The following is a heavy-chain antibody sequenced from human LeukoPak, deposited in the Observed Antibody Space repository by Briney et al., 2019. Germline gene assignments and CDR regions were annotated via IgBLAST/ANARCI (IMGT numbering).Heavy chain of an antibody. CDR3: ARSEWLLGIDY. J-gene: IGHJ4*02. CDR1: GGSISGYY. D-gene: IGHD3-3*01. CDR2: IYYSGST. V-gene: IGHV4-39*07. Sequence: SETLSLTCTVSGGSISGYYWGWIRQPPGKGLEWIGSIYYSGSTYYNPSLKSRVTISVDTSKNQFSLKLSSVTAADTAVYYCARSEWLLGIDYWGQGTLVTVSS.